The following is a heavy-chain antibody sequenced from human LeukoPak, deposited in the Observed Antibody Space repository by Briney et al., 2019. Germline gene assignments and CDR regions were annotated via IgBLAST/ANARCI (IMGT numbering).Heavy chain of an antibody. CDR1: GGSISSYY. Sequence: VKPSETLSLTCTVSGGSISSYYWSWIRQPPGKGLEWIGSISYSGNTYYNPSLKSRVTISVDTSKNQFSLKLSSVTAADTAVYYCARRQTPDYWGQGTLVTVSS. J-gene: IGHJ4*02. CDR3: ARRQTPDY. D-gene: IGHD2-15*01. V-gene: IGHV4-59*05. CDR2: ISYSGNT.